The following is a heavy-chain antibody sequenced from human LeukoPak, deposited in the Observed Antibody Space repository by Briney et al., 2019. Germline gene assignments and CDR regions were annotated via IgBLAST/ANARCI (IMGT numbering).Heavy chain of an antibody. CDR3: ARARGWLRLYYFDY. Sequence: PSETLSLTCAVYSGSFSGYYWSWIRQPPGKGLEWIGEINHSGSTNYNPSLKSRVTISVDTSKNQFSLKLSSVTAADTAVYYCARARGWLRLYYFDYWGQGTLVTVSS. V-gene: IGHV4-34*01. CDR2: INHSGST. J-gene: IGHJ4*02. CDR1: SGSFSGYY. D-gene: IGHD5-12*01.